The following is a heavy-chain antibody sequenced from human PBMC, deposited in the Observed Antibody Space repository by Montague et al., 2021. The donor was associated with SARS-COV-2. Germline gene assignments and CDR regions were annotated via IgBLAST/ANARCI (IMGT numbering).Heavy chain of an antibody. CDR3: ARLRDGVVPSPILGVGPYYYYYYMDF. CDR2: INHGGST. CDR1: GTSFSGYY. D-gene: IGHD3-10*01. V-gene: IGHV4-34*01. Sequence: SETLSLTCAVHGTSFSGYYWNWIRQPPGKGLEWIGEINHGGSTKYSPSLKSRLTISADTSKNQFSLKLTSVAAADTAVYYCARLRDGVVPSPILGVGPYYYYYYMDFWGRGTPVTVSS. J-gene: IGHJ6*03.